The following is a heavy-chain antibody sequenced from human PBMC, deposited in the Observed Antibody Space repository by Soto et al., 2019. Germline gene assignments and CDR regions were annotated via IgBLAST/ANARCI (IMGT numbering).Heavy chain of an antibody. J-gene: IGHJ4*02. CDR1: GYTFTAYS. Sequence: ASVKVSCKASGYTFTAYSLHWVRQAPGQGLEWVGWFNPNSGDTIYAQKFQGRVTLTRDTSIGTAYMELYSLTSDDTAVYYCAREASAVISLDYWGQGTLVTASS. CDR2: FNPNSGDT. D-gene: IGHD6-19*01. CDR3: AREASAVISLDY. V-gene: IGHV1-2*02.